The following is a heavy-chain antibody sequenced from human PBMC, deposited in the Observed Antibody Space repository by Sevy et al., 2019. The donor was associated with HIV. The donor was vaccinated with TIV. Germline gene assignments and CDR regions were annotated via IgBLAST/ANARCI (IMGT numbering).Heavy chain of an antibody. D-gene: IGHD3-22*01. CDR2: ISGSGTRT. J-gene: IGHJ6*03. V-gene: IGHV3-23*01. CDR3: AKGGGGHYDPDEIAYYFYYYNMDV. CDR1: GFSFDSYG. Sequence: GGSLRLSCAVSGFSFDSYGMTWVRQAPGKGLEWVSAISGSGTRTYHADSVKGRFIISRDNSKNTLDLQMNSLRAEDTALYYCAKGGGGHYDPDEIAYYFYYYNMDVWGKGTTVTVSS.